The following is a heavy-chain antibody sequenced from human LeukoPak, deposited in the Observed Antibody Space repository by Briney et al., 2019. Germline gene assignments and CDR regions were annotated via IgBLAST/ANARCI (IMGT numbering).Heavy chain of an antibody. CDR3: ARGGGAQQDSGSYWDYYYYYMDV. CDR1: GGSISSYY. CDR2: IYTSGST. D-gene: IGHD1-26*01. V-gene: IGHV4-4*07. Sequence: SETLSLTCTVSGGSISSYYWSWIRQPAGKGLEWIGRIYTSGSTNYNPSLRSRVTMSVDTSKSQFSLKLSSVTAADTAVYYCARGGGAQQDSGSYWDYYYYYMDVWGKGTTVTVSS. J-gene: IGHJ6*03.